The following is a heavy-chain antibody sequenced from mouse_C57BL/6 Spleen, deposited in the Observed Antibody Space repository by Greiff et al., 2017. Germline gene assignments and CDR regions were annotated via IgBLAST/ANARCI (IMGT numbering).Heavy chain of an antibody. CDR3: ARLEDYAGNFAWFAY. CDR2: FYPGSGSI. Sequence: QVQLQQSGAELVKPGASVKLSCKASGYAFTESTIHWVKQRSGQGLEWIGGFYPGSGSIKYNEKFKDKATLTADKSSSTVYMELSRLTSEDSAVSYCARLEDYAGNFAWFAYWGQGTLVTVSA. CDR1: GYAFTEST. V-gene: IGHV1-62-2*01. D-gene: IGHD2-1*01. J-gene: IGHJ3*01.